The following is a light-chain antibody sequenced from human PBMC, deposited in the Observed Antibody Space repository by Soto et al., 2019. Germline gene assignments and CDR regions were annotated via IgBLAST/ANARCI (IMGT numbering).Light chain of an antibody. V-gene: IGLV2-14*01. J-gene: IGLJ1*01. Sequence: QAVLTQPASVSGSPGQSITISFTGNSSDVGGYNYVSWYQQHPGKAPKLMIYDVSNRPSGVSNRFSGSKSGNTASLTISGLQAEDEADYYCSSYTSSSTLFGTGTKVTVL. CDR3: SSYTSSSTL. CDR2: DVS. CDR1: SSDVGGYNY.